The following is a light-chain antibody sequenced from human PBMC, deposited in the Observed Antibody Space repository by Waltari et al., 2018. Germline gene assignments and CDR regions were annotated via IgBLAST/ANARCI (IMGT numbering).Light chain of an antibody. CDR2: YKSDSDK. Sequence: QAVLTQPSSLSASPGASASLTCTLRSGINVGTYRISGYQQNPGSRPQYLLRYKSDSDKQQGSGVPSRFSASKDASANAGILLISGLQSEDEADYYCMIWHTSAWVFGGGTKLTVL. J-gene: IGLJ3*02. CDR3: MIWHTSAWV. V-gene: IGLV5-45*03. CDR1: SGINVGTYR.